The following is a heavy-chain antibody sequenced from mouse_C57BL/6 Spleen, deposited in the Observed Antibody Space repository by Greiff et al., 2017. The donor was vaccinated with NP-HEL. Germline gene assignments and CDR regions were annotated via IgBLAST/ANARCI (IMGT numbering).Heavy chain of an antibody. CDR1: GFSFTDYY. CDR2: IRNKANGYTT. J-gene: IGHJ2*01. V-gene: IGHV7-3*01. D-gene: IGHD4-1*01. Sequence: EVQLMESGGGLVQPGGSLSLSCAASGFSFTDYYMSWVRQSPGKALEWLGFIRNKANGYTTEYSISVKGRFTISRDNSQSILYLQMNALRAEDCATYSCARWGLTGLDYWGQGTTLTVSS. CDR3: ARWGLTGLDY.